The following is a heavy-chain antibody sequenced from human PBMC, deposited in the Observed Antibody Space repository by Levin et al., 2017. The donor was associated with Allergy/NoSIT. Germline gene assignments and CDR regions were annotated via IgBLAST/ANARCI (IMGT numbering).Heavy chain of an antibody. D-gene: IGHD1-26*01. CDR3: ARAVSGGYYVDYWYFDL. V-gene: IGHV4-38-2*01. Sequence: SQTLSLTCAVSAYSINSDYLWGWIRQPPGKGLEWIGTIYHSGSTYYNPSLKSRVTMSVDTSTNQFSLKLSSVTAADAAVYYCARAVSGGYYVDYWYFDLWGRGTLVTVSS. J-gene: IGHJ2*01. CDR2: IYHSGST. CDR1: AYSINSDYL.